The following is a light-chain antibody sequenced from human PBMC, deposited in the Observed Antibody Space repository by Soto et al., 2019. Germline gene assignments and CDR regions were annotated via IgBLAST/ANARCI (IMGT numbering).Light chain of an antibody. J-gene: IGKJ3*01. Sequence: EIELTQSPGTLSLSPGERATLSCRASQSVSSSYLAWYQQKPGQAPRLLIYGASSRATGIPDRFSGSGSGTDFTLTISRLEPEDFAVYYCQQYGSSPPFGPGTKVDIK. CDR1: QSVSSSY. V-gene: IGKV3-20*01. CDR2: GAS. CDR3: QQYGSSPP.